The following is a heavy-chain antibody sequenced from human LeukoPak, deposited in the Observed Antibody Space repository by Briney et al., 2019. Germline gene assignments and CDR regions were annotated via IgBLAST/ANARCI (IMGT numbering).Heavy chain of an antibody. V-gene: IGHV3-23*01. CDR2: ITGTSGRT. CDR3: ARETGGGWYGGFDY. CDR1: GLSFSNYA. Sequence: GGSLRLSCEASGLSFSNYAMAWVRQAPGKGLEWVSLITGTSGRTYYAASVKGRFTISRDNSKNMLYLQMNSLRAEDTALYYCARETGGGWYGGFDYWGQGTLVTVSS. J-gene: IGHJ4*02. D-gene: IGHD6-19*01.